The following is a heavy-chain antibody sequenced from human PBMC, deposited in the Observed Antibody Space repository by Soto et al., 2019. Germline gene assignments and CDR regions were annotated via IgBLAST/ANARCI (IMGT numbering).Heavy chain of an antibody. CDR1: GYSFTSYW. D-gene: IGHD4-4*01. CDR2: IYPGDSDT. J-gene: IGHJ6*03. CDR3: ARRKTVTTGVYYYYMDV. Sequence: GESLKISCKGSGYSFTSYWIGWVRQMPGKGLERMGIIYPGDSDTRYSPSFQGQVTISADKSISTAYLQWSSLKASDTAMYYCARRKTVTTGVYYYYMDVWGKGTTVTVSS. V-gene: IGHV5-51*01.